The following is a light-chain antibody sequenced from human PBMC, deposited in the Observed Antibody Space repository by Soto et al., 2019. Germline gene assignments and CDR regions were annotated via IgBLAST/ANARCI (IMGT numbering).Light chain of an antibody. CDR1: SSDVGGYNY. CDR3: NSHTSSSTLVL. CDR2: DVS. Sequence: QSVLTQPASVSGSPGQSITISCTGTSSDVGGYNYVSWHQQHPGKAPKLIIYDVSNRPSGVSNRFSGSKSGNTASLTISGLQAEDEADYYCNSHTSSSTLVLFGGGTKLTVL. J-gene: IGLJ2*01. V-gene: IGLV2-14*03.